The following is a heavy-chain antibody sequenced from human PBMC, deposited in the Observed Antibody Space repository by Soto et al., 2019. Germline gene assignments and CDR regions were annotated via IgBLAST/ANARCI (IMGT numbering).Heavy chain of an antibody. CDR3: ARGSSEYNWFDP. V-gene: IGHV4-34*01. CDR1: GGSFSGYY. J-gene: IGHJ5*02. D-gene: IGHD6-19*01. Sequence: SETLSLTCAVYGGSFSGYYWSWIRQPPGKGLEWIGEINHSGSTNYNPPLKSRVTISVDTSKNQFSLKLSSVTAADTAVYYCARGSSEYNWFDPWGQGTLVTVSS. CDR2: INHSGST.